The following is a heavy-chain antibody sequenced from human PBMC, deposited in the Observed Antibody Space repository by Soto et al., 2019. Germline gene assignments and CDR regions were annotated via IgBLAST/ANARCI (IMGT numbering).Heavy chain of an antibody. CDR1: GFTFSSYA. V-gene: IGHV3-30-3*01. CDR2: ISYDGSNK. J-gene: IGHJ4*02. CDR3: ARSRGYSYGYLGYFDY. Sequence: SLRLSCAASGFTFSSYAMHWVRQAPGKGLEWVAVISYDGSNKYYADSVKGRFTISRDNSKNTLYLQMNSLRAEDTAVYYCARSRGYSYGYLGYFDYWGQGTLVTVSS. D-gene: IGHD5-18*01.